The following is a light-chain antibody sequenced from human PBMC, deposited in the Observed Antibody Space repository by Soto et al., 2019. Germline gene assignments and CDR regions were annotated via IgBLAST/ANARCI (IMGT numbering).Light chain of an antibody. Sequence: EVVLAQSPGTLSLSPGERATLSCRASQSVSSSYLAWYQQKPGQAPRLLIYGASSRATGIPDRFSGSGSGTDFPLTITRLEPEDFAVYYCQQYGSSPITFGQGTRLDI. CDR1: QSVSSSY. J-gene: IGKJ5*01. CDR2: GAS. CDR3: QQYGSSPIT. V-gene: IGKV3-20*01.